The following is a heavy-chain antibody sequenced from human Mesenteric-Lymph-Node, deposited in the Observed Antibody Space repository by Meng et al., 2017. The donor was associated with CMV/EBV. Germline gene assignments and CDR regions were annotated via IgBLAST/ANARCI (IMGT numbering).Heavy chain of an antibody. V-gene: IGHV4-59*01. CDR3: ARGPYYDFWSGYLEGNYYYYGMDV. D-gene: IGHD3-3*01. Sequence: SETLSLTCTVSGGSISSYYWSWIRQPPGKGLEWIGYIYYSGSTNYNPSLKSQVTISVDTSKNQFSLKLSSVTAADTAVYYCARGPYYDFWSGYLEGNYYYYGMDVWGQGTTVTVSS. CDR1: GGSISSYY. CDR2: IYYSGST. J-gene: IGHJ6*02.